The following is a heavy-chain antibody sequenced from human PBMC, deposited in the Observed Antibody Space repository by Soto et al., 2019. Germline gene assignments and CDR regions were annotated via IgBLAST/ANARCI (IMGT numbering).Heavy chain of an antibody. CDR2: IISERYGGNA. CDR3: TMIPRNGRGAPFAS. J-gene: IGHJ5*01. D-gene: IGHD2-15*01. Sequence: QGVESGGGLVKPGQSLRLSCAGSGFTVRDSDVAWFRQTPGKGLEGIGFIISERYGGNAAYAASLRCTFFISRDDYTGVVYLPMDNLRSGDPGVYHCTMIPRNGRGAPFASWGQGNLVTVAS. V-gene: IGHV3-49*05. CDR1: GFTVRDSD.